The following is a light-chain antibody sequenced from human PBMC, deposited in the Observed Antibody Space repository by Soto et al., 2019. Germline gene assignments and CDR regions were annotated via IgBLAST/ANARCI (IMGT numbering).Light chain of an antibody. CDR2: GTS. Sequence: DIQMTQSPSSLSASVGDRVTITCRASQSISSYLNWYHQKPGRAPKLLIYGTSTLQSGVPSRFTGRGSRTDFTLTISSLQPEDFGTYYCQQSYSNPDTFGQGTKLEIK. V-gene: IGKV1-39*01. J-gene: IGKJ2*01. CDR1: QSISSY. CDR3: QQSYSNPDT.